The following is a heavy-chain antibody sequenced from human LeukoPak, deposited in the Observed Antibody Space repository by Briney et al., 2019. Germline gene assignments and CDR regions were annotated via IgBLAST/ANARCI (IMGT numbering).Heavy chain of an antibody. D-gene: IGHD3-16*01. CDR1: GFTVSSNY. Sequence: GSLRLSCAVSGFTVSSNYMNWVRQAPGKGLEWVSVIHAGGTTFYADSVKGRFTISRDNSKNTLYLQMNSLRADDTAVYYRAREVRGDYFDFWGQGTLVTVSS. J-gene: IGHJ4*02. CDR2: IHAGGTT. CDR3: AREVRGDYFDF. V-gene: IGHV3-53*01.